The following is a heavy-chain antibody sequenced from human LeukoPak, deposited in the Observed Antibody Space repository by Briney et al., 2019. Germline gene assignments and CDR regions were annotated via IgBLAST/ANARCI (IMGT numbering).Heavy chain of an antibody. CDR1: GFTFSSYT. CDR2: ISYDGSNK. V-gene: IGHV3-30*18. D-gene: IGHD5-18*01. CDR3: AKDGYSYEIYYFDY. J-gene: IGHJ4*02. Sequence: GGSLRLSCAASGFTFSSYTMNWVRQAPGKGLEWVAVISYDGSNKYYADSVKGRFTISRDNSKNTLYLQMNSLRAEDTAVYYCAKDGYSYEIYYFDYWGQGTLVTVSS.